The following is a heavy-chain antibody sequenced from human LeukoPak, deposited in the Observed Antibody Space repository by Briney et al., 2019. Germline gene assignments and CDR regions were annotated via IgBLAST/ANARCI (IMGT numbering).Heavy chain of an antibody. CDR2: IYSGGGT. J-gene: IGHJ4*02. Sequence: GGSLRLSCAASGFTVSSIYMSWVRQAPGKRLEWVSVIYSGGGTGYADSVKGRFTISRDNSKNTLYLQLNSLRAEDTAVYYCARALRGYSYDNWGQGVLVTVSS. CDR3: ARALRGYSYDN. V-gene: IGHV3-53*01. D-gene: IGHD5-18*01. CDR1: GFTVSSIY.